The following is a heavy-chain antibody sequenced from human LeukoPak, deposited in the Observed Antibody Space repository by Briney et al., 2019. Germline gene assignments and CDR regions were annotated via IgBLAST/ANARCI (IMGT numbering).Heavy chain of an antibody. CDR1: GYSFTTLD. J-gene: IGHJ3*02. Sequence: ASVKVSCKASGYSFTTLDINWVRQATGQGLEWVGWVNPNNGLTGYAQKFQGRVTLTSDTSTNTAYMELSSLRSEDTAVYYCAAEGSGSYGAFDIWGQGTMVTVSS. CDR2: VNPNNGLT. D-gene: IGHD1-26*01. CDR3: AAEGSGSYGAFDI. V-gene: IGHV1-8*01.